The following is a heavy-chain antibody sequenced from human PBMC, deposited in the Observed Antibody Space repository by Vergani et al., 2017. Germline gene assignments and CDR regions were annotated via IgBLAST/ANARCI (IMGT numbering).Heavy chain of an antibody. D-gene: IGHD3-9*01. CDR1: GFTFSSYW. J-gene: IGHJ4*02. CDR3: ARGQDILTGEFDY. Sequence: EVQLVESGGGLVQPGGSLRLSCAASGFTFSSYWMSWVRQAPGKGLEWVANIKQDGSEKYYVDSLTGRFTISRDNSKNSLYLQMNSLRSEDTAVYYCARGQDILTGEFDYWGQGTLVTVSS. CDR2: IKQDGSEK. V-gene: IGHV3-7*03.